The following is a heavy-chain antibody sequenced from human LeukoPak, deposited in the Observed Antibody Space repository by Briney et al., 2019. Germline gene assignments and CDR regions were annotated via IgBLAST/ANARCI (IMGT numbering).Heavy chain of an antibody. Sequence: GRSLRLSCAASGFAFDDYAMHWVRQAPGKGLEWVSGISGSGGDTYFADSVKGRFTISRDHSKNTVFLQMDSLRAEDTAVYYCAKTAAGNSSGRYPGWPVDYWGQGTLVTVSS. V-gene: IGHV3-23*01. CDR3: AKTAAGNSSGRYPGWPVDY. CDR1: GFAFDDYA. D-gene: IGHD6-19*01. J-gene: IGHJ4*02. CDR2: ISGSGGDT.